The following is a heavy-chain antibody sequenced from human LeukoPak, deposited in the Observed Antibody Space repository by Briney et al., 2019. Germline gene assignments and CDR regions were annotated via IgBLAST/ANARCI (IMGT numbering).Heavy chain of an antibody. V-gene: IGHV4-34*01. CDR1: GGSFSGYY. CDR3: ARGRSGYDFWSGYPVYFDY. CDR2: NNHSGST. J-gene: IGHJ4*02. D-gene: IGHD3-3*01. Sequence: SETLSLTCAVYGGSFSGYYWSWIRQPPGKGLEWIGENNHSGSTNYNPSLKSRVTISVDTSKNQFSLKLSSVTAADTAVYYCARGRSGYDFWSGYPVYFDYWGQGTLVTVSS.